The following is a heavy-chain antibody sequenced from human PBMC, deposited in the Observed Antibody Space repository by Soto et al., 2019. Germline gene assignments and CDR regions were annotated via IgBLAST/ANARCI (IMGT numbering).Heavy chain of an antibody. CDR3: ARELIVGATKTDY. J-gene: IGHJ4*02. CDR1: GFTFSSYA. Sequence: QVQLVESGGGVVQPGRSLRLSCAASGFTFSSYAMHWVRQAPGKGLEWVAVISYDGSNKYYADSVKGRFTISRDNSKNTLYLQMNSLRAEDTAVYYCARELIVGATKTDYWGQGTLVTVSS. V-gene: IGHV3-30-3*01. D-gene: IGHD1-26*01. CDR2: ISYDGSNK.